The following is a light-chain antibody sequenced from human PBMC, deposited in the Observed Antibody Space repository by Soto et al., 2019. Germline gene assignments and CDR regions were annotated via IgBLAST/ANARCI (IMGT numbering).Light chain of an antibody. J-gene: IGKJ4*01. CDR2: DAS. CDR1: QSVSSY. CDR3: QQRSNWPLLT. Sequence: EIVLTQSPATPSLSPGERATLSCRASQSVSSYLAWYQQKPGPAPGLLIYDASNRATGIPARFSGSGSGTDFTLTISSLEPEDFAVYYCQQRSNWPLLTFGGGTKVDIK. V-gene: IGKV3-11*01.